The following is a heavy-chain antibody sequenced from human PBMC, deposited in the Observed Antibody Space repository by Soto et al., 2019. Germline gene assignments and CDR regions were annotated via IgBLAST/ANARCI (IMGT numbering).Heavy chain of an antibody. D-gene: IGHD3-10*01. CDR3: AKDAGGDFDY. CDR1: GCTFSSYV. J-gene: IGHJ4*02. V-gene: IGHV3-23*01. CDR2: ISGSGGST. Sequence: PGGSLRLSCAASGCTFSSYVMSWVRQAPGKGLEWVSAISGSGGSTYHADSVKGRFTISRDNSKNTLDLQMNSLRAEDTAVYYCAKDAGGDFDYWGQGTLVTVSS.